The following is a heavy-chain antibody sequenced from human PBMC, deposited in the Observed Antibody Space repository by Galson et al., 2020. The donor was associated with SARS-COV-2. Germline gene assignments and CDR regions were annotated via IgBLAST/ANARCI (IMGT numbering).Heavy chain of an antibody. Sequence: GGSLRLSCAASGFTFSSYDMHWVRQATGKGLEWVSAIGTAGDTYYPGSVKGRFTISRENAKNSLYLQMNSLRAGDTAVYYCARGGFWRAEFDYWGQGTLVTVSS. CDR1: GFTFSSYD. J-gene: IGHJ4*02. V-gene: IGHV3-13*01. CDR3: ARGGFWRAEFDY. CDR2: IGTAGDT.